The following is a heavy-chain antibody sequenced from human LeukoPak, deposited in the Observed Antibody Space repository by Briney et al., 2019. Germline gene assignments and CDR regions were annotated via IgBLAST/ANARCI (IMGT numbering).Heavy chain of an antibody. V-gene: IGHV4-4*07. CDR3: ARAQSPNYYYYYYGMDV. CDR2: IYTSGST. Sequence: SETLSLTCTVSGGSISSYYWSWIRQPAGKGLEWIGRIYTSGSTNYNPSLKSRVTMSADTSKNQFSLKLSSVTAADTAVYYCARAQSPNYYYYYYGMDVWGQGTTVTVSS. CDR1: GGSISSYY. J-gene: IGHJ6*02.